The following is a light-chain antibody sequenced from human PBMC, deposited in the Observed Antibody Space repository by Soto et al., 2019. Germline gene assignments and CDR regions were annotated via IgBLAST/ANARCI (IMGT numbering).Light chain of an antibody. V-gene: IGKV3-15*01. Sequence: EIVMTQSPATLSVSPGERATLSCRASQSVSSNLAGYQQKPGQAHRLLIYGASTRATGIPARFSGSGSGTEFTLTVSSLRSEYFGVYYCQQYNYWPRTFGQGTKVEIK. CDR3: QQYNYWPRT. CDR1: QSVSSN. CDR2: GAS. J-gene: IGKJ1*01.